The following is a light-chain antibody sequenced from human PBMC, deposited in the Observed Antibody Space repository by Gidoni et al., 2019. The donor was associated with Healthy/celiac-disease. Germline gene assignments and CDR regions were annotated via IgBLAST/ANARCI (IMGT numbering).Light chain of an antibody. J-gene: IGKJ1*01. CDR2: DAS. CDR3: QQRSNWSWT. CDR1: QSVNSY. Sequence: EIVLTQSPATLSLSPGERATLSCRASQSVNSYLAWYQPKPGQAPRLLIYDASNRATGIPARFSGSGSGTDFTLTISSLEPEDFAVYYCQQRSNWSWTFGQGTKVEIK. V-gene: IGKV3-11*01.